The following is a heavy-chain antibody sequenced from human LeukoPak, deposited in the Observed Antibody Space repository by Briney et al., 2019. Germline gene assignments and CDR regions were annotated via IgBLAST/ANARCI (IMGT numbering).Heavy chain of an antibody. Sequence: SETLSLTSAVYGVSFSGYYWSCMSPTPGEGLEWIWEINHSGSTNYNPHQKSRGTISVDTSKNQFSLKLSSVTAADTAVYYCARGDSESNSNFNFDGWGQGTLVS. D-gene: IGHD4-4*01. V-gene: IGHV4-34*01. J-gene: IGHJ4*02. CDR3: ARGDSESNSNFNFDG. CDR1: GVSFSGYY. CDR2: INHSGST.